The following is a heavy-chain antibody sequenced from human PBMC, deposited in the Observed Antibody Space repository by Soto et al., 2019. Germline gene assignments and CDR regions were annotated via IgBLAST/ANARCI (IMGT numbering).Heavy chain of an antibody. V-gene: IGHV3-33*01. CDR3: ARDKAEYSSSSQGVSDWLDP. J-gene: IGHJ5*02. Sequence: SLRLSCAASGFTFSSYGMHWVRQAPGKGLEWVAVIWYDGSNKYYADSVKGRFTISRDNSKNTLYLQMNSLRAEDTAVYYCARDKAEYSSSSQGVSDWLDPWGQGTLVTVSS. D-gene: IGHD6-6*01. CDR2: IWYDGSNK. CDR1: GFTFSSYG.